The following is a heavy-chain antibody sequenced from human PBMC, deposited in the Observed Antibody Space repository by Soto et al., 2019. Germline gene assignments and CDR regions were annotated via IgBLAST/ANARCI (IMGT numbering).Heavy chain of an antibody. CDR1: GGSISSYF. Sequence: PSETLSLTCTVSGGSISSYFYIWVRQPPGKGLEWIGSVYYTGTTDYNPSLKSRVTISVDTSKTQFSLNLRSVTAAATAVYYCARDLAAVPRAFDYWGRGPLVTVSS. CDR3: ARDLAAVPRAFDY. CDR2: VYYTGTT. J-gene: IGHJ4*02. V-gene: IGHV4-59*01. D-gene: IGHD6-13*01.